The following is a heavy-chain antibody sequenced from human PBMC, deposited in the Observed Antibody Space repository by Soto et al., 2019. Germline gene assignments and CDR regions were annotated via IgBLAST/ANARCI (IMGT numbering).Heavy chain of an antibody. CDR3: ARRASR. V-gene: IGHV3-48*03. CDR1: GFTFSSSE. CDR2: IHPSGQPI. J-gene: IGHJ3*01. Sequence: WGSLRLSCAASGFTFSSSEMYWVRQAPGKGLEGGSYIHPSGQPIFYADSVKGRFTISRDNAKNSLYLQMSSLRAADSAVYYCARRASRWGQGTMVTVSS.